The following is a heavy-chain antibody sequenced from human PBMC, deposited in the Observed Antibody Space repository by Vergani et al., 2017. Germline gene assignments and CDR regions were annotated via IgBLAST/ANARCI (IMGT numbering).Heavy chain of an antibody. D-gene: IGHD6-6*01. CDR1: GFTFSNYG. V-gene: IGHV3-30*02. Sequence: QVQLVESGGGVVQPGGSLRLSCGASGFTFSNYGMHWVRQAPGKGLEWVTFIRYDGSNTYYADSVKGRFTISRDNSKNTLFLQMNSLRPEDTAVYYCARMDTEQLVDSYHPEFDYWGQGTLVSVSS. CDR2: IRYDGSNT. J-gene: IGHJ4*02. CDR3: ARMDTEQLVDSYHPEFDY.